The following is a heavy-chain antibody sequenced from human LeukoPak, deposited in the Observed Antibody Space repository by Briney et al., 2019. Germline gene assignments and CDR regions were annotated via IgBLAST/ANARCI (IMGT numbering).Heavy chain of an antibody. CDR2: IKQDGSEK. D-gene: IGHD3-22*01. CDR1: GFTFSSYW. Sequence: GGSLRLSCAASGFTFSSYWMSWVRQAPGKGLEWVANIKQDGSEKYYVDSVKGRFTISRDNAKNSLHLQMNSLRAEDTAVYYCARDRNYYDSSGYYLNWFDPWGQGTLVTVSS. V-gene: IGHV3-7*03. CDR3: ARDRNYYDSSGYYLNWFDP. J-gene: IGHJ5*02.